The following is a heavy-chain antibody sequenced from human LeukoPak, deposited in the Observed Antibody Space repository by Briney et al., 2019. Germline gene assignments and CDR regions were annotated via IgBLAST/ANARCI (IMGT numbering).Heavy chain of an antibody. CDR2: IYPGDSDT. V-gene: IGHV5-51*01. D-gene: IGHD2-2*01. Sequence: ESLKISCQGSGYSFTSYWIGWVRQMPGKGLEWMGIIYPGDSDTRYSPSFQGQVTISADKSISTAYLQWSSLKASDTAMYYCARLGCSSTSCYYWFDPWGQGTLVTVSS. CDR3: ARLGCSSTSCYYWFDP. CDR1: GYSFTSYW. J-gene: IGHJ5*02.